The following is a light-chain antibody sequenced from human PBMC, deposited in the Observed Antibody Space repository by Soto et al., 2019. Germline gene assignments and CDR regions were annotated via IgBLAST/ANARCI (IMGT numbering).Light chain of an antibody. CDR2: DVS. CDR1: QSIGNW. V-gene: IGKV1-5*01. CDR3: QQYSTYWT. J-gene: IGKJ1*01. Sequence: GDRVTITCRASQSIGNWLAWYQQKPGKAPKLLMYDVSSLESGVPSRFSGSRSGTEFTLTISSLQPDDFATYYCQQYSTYWTFGQGTKVDI.